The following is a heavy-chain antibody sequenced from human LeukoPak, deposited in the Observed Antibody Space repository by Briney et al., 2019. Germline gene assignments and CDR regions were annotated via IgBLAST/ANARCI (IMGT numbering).Heavy chain of an antibody. CDR2: IYPGDSDT. CDR1: GYSFSSYW. V-gene: IGHV5-51*01. D-gene: IGHD3-10*01. CDR3: ARSTMVRGVISWFDP. J-gene: IGHJ5*02. Sequence: GKSLKISCKVSGYSFSSYWIGWVRQTPGKGLEWMGIIYPGDSDTRYSPSFQGQVTISADKSISTAYLQWSSLKASDTAMYYCARSTMVRGVISWFDPWGQGTLVTVSS.